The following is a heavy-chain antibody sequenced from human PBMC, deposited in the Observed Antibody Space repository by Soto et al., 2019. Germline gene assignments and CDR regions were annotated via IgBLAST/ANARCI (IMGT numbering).Heavy chain of an antibody. CDR3: ARPASSGWYDWFDH. Sequence: XETLSLTCTVAGGSISSSSYYWGWIRQPPGKGLEWIGSIYYSGSTYYNPSLKSRVTISVDTSKNQSSLKLSSVTAADTAVYYCARPASSGWYDWFDHWGQGTLVTVSS. V-gene: IGHV4-39*01. CDR1: GGSISSSSYY. J-gene: IGHJ5*02. D-gene: IGHD6-19*01. CDR2: IYYSGST.